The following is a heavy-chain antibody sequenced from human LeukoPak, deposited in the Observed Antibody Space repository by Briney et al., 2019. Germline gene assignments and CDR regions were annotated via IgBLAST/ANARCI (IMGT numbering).Heavy chain of an antibody. V-gene: IGHV3-9*01. Sequence: GGSLRLSCAASGFTFDDYAMHWVRQAPGKGLEWVSGISWNSGSIGYADSVKGRFTISRDNAKDSLYLQMNSLRAEDTALYYCAKATYYDSISSWGQGTLVTGSS. J-gene: IGHJ5*02. D-gene: IGHD3-22*01. CDR3: AKATYYDSISS. CDR1: GFTFDDYA. CDR2: ISWNSGSI.